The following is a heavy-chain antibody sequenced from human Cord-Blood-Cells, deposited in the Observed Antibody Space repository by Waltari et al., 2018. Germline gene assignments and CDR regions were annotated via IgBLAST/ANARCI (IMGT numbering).Heavy chain of an antibody. V-gene: IGHV1-24*01. CDR2: FDPEDGET. Sequence: QVQLVQSGAEVKTPGASVTVSCKVSGYTLTELSMHWVRPAPGKGLEWMGGFDPEDGETIYAQKFQGRVTMTEDTSTDTAYMELSSLRSEDTAVYYCVHLSGSGSYYNYFDYWSQGTLVTVSS. J-gene: IGHJ4*02. CDR1: GYTLTELS. CDR3: VHLSGSGSYYNYFDY. D-gene: IGHD3-10*01.